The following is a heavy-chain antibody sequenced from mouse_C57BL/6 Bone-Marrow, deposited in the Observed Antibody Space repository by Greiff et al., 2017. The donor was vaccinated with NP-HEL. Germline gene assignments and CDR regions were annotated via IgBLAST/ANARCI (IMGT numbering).Heavy chain of an antibody. Sequence: QVQLKESGPGILQPSQTLSLTCSFSGFSLSTFGMGVGWIRQPSGKGLEWLAHIWWDDDKYYNPALKSRLTISKDTSKNQVFLKIANVDTADTATYYCARRRNYYGSSYGYFDVWGTGTTVTVSS. D-gene: IGHD1-1*01. J-gene: IGHJ1*03. CDR1: GFSLSTFGMG. CDR2: IWWDDDK. V-gene: IGHV8-8*01. CDR3: ARRRNYYGSSYGYFDV.